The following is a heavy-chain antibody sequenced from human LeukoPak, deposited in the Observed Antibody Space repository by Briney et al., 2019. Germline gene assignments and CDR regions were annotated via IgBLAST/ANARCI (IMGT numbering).Heavy chain of an antibody. CDR1: GGSISSSSYY. V-gene: IGHV4-39*07. CDR2: IYYSGST. Sequence: PSETLSLTCTVSGGSISSSSYYWGWIRQPPGTGLEWIGSIYYSGSTYYNPSLKSRVTISVDTSKNQFSLKLSSVTAADTAVYYCARDNYGDSVWFDPWGQGTLVTVSS. J-gene: IGHJ5*02. D-gene: IGHD4-17*01. CDR3: ARDNYGDSVWFDP.